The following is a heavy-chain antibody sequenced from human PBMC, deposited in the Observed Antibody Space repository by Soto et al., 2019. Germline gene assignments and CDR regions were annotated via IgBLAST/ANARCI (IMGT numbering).Heavy chain of an antibody. Sequence: GGSLRLSCEASGFIFSNYAMSWVRQAPGKGLEWVSAISGSGGSTYYADSVKGRFTISRDNSKNTLYLQMNSLRAEDTAVYYCAKSGSYYYYGMDVWGQGTTVTVSS. CDR3: AKSGSYYYYGMDV. J-gene: IGHJ6*02. D-gene: IGHD3-10*01. CDR2: ISGSGGST. CDR1: GFIFSNYA. V-gene: IGHV3-23*01.